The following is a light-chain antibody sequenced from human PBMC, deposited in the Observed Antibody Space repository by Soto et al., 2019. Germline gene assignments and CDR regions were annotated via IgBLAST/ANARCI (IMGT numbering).Light chain of an antibody. CDR2: GAS. CDR3: QQYGSSPPLT. CDR1: QSVSSSY. V-gene: IGKV3-20*01. Sequence: EFVLTQSPGTLSLSPGERAILSCRVSQSVSSSYLAWYRQKPGQAPRILIYGASTRATGIPDRFSGSGSGTDFTLTISRLEPEDFAVYYCQQYGSSPPLTFGGGTKVEIK. J-gene: IGKJ4*01.